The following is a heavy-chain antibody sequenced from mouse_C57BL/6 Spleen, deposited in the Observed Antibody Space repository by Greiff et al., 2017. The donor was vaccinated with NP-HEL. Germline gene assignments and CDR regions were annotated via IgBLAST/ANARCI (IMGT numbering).Heavy chain of an antibody. J-gene: IGHJ4*01. CDR1: GYSFTDYN. CDR3: ARYYYGNSHYYAMDY. Sequence: EVQLMESGPELVKPGASVKISCKASGYSFTDYNMNWVKQSNGKSLEWIGVINPNYGTTSYNQKFKGKATLTVDQSSSTAYMQLNSLTSEDSAVYYCARYYYGNSHYYAMDYWGQGTSVTVSS. CDR2: INPNYGTT. D-gene: IGHD2-1*01. V-gene: IGHV1-39*01.